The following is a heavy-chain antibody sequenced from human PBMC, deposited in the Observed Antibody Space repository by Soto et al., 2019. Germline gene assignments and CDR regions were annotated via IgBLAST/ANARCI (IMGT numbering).Heavy chain of an antibody. CDR3: ARGGGNSFDY. D-gene: IGHD2-21*02. V-gene: IGHV3-30*03. CDR1: GFTFRSYG. J-gene: IGHJ4*02. Sequence: QVQLVESGGGVVQPGRSLRLSCAASGFTFRSYGMHWVRQAPAKGLEWVAVISYDGSNKYYADSVKGRFTISRDNSKNTLYLQMNSLRAEDTAVYYCARGGGNSFDYWGQGTLVTVSS. CDR2: ISYDGSNK.